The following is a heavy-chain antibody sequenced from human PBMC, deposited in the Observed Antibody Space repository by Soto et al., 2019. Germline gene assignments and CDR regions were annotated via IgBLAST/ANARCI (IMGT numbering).Heavy chain of an antibody. J-gene: IGHJ4*02. CDR1: GFTFSDYY. CDR2: ISSSSSYT. V-gene: IGHV3-11*05. CDR3: ARDNLNYYETPTYYFDY. Sequence: PGGSLRLSCAASGFTFSDYYMSWIRQAPGKGLEWVSYISSSSSYTNYADSVKGRFTISRDNAKNSLYLQMNSLRAEDTAVYYCARDNLNYYETPTYYFDYWGQGTLVTVSS. D-gene: IGHD3-22*01.